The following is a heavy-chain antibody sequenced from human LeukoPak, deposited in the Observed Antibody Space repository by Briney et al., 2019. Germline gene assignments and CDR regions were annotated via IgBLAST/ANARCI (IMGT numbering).Heavy chain of an antibody. CDR3: ARHGYYDFWSGQNWFDP. J-gene: IGHJ5*02. CDR1: GYSFSSFW. D-gene: IGHD3-3*01. V-gene: IGHV5-51*01. Sequence: GESLKISCKASGYSFSSFWIAWVRQMPGKGLEWMGIIYPGDSVTRYSPSFQGQVTISADKSITTAYLQWSSLKASDTAICYCARHGYYDFWSGQNWFDPWGQGTLVTVSS. CDR2: IYPGDSVT.